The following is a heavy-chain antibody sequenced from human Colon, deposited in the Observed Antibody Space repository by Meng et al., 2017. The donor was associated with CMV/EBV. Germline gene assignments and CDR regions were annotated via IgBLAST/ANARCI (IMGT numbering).Heavy chain of an antibody. CDR3: ASTGCNNTNCPEDYYYYYGLGV. V-gene: IGHV3-53*01. D-gene: IGHD2-2*01. Sequence: GESLKISCAASGFSFGNHVMTWVRQAPGKGLEWVSLSYNDGSTYYADSVKGRFTISRDTSKNTAYLRMNSLRPDDSAVYYCASTGCNNTNCPEDYYYYYGLGVWGQGTTVTVSS. CDR2: SYNDGST. CDR1: GFSFGNHV. J-gene: IGHJ6*02.